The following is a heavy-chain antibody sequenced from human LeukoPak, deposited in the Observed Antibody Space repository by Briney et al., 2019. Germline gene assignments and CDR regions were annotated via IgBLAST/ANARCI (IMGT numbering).Heavy chain of an antibody. CDR2: ISSSSGYT. Sequence: PGGSLRLSCAASGFTFSDYYMSWIRQAPGKGLEWVSYISSSSGYTNYADSVKGRFTISRDNAKNSLFLQMNSLRAEDTALYFCAKDILPRIVVVAIDYWGQGTLVTVSS. J-gene: IGHJ4*02. V-gene: IGHV3-11*05. D-gene: IGHD3-22*01. CDR1: GFTFSDYY. CDR3: AKDILPRIVVVAIDY.